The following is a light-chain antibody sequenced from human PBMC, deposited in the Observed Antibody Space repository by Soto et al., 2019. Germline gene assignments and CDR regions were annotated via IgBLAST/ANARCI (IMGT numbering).Light chain of an antibody. V-gene: IGLV2-23*02. CDR3: CSYGGSKAV. Sequence: QSALTQPASVSGSPGQSITISCTGTSSDVGSHNLVSWYQQHPGQAPKLMIYEVSKRPLGVSVRFSASKSGNTASLTISVRHDEEAADYYCCSYGGSKAVFGGGTQLTVL. J-gene: IGLJ7*01. CDR1: SSDVGSHNL. CDR2: EVS.